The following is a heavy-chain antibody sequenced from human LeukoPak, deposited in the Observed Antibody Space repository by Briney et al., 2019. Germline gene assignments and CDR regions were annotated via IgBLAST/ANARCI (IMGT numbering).Heavy chain of an antibody. CDR2: FDPEDGET. D-gene: IGHD1-26*01. CDR1: GYTLTELS. J-gene: IGHJ4*02. Sequence: ASVKVSCEVSGYTLTELSMHWVRQAPGKGLEWMGGFDPEDGETIYAQKFQGRVTMTEDTSTDTAYMELSSLRSEDTAVYYCATAGIVGAIPRYYFDYWGQGTLVTVSS. V-gene: IGHV1-24*01. CDR3: ATAGIVGAIPRYYFDY.